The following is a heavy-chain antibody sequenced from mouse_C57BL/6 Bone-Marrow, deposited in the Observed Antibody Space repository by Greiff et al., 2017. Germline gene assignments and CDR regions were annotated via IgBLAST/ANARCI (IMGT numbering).Heavy chain of an antibody. CDR3: ARDGNYYFDY. D-gene: IGHD1-1*01. J-gene: IGHJ2*01. CDR2: IDPSDSET. CDR1: GYTFTSYW. V-gene: IGHV1-52*01. Sequence: VQLQQPGAELVRPGSSVKLSCKASGYTFTSYWMHWVKQRPIQGLEWIGNIDPSDSETHYNQKFKDKATLTVDKSSSTAYMHLSSLTSEDSAVYYFARDGNYYFDYWGQGTTLTVSS.